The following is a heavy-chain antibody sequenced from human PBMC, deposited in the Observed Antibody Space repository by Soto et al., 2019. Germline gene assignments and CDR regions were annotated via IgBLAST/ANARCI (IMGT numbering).Heavy chain of an antibody. V-gene: IGHV4-59*08. CDR2: IYYSGST. CDR3: ASSRDYDFWSGYYTTYFDY. CDR1: GGSISSYY. J-gene: IGHJ4*02. Sequence: SETLSLTCTVSGGSISSYYWSWIRQPPGKGLEWIGYIYYSGSTNYNPSLKSRVTISVDTSKNQFSLKLSSVTAADTAVYYCASSRDYDFWSGYYTTYFDYWGQGTLVTVS. D-gene: IGHD3-3*01.